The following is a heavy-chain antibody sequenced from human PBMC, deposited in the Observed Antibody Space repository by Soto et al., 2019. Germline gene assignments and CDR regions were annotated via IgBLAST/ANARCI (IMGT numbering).Heavy chain of an antibody. CDR3: ARGKGMEENYFYYGLDI. D-gene: IGHD1-1*01. CDR1: GYTFSTYG. V-gene: IGHV1-3*01. CDR2: LNGGTGQT. J-gene: IGHJ6*02. Sequence: ASVKVSCKASGYTFSTYGMHWVRQAPGQSLEWMGWLNGGTGQTRYSQRFQDRVIITRDTSASTGYMELSRLRSEDTAVYYCARGKGMEENYFYYGLDIWGQGTTVTVSS.